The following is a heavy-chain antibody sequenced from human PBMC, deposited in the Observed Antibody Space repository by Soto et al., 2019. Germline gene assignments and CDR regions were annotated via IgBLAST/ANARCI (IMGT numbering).Heavy chain of an antibody. CDR1: GFTFTSYA. CDR2: INGGSGNT. CDR3: ARVPPWGNSAGDYSLQHYDS. V-gene: IGHV1-3*01. D-gene: IGHD3-16*01. J-gene: IGHJ4*02. Sequence: ASVKVLCTTSGFTFTSYAIHLLRQAPGQRPQWMGWINGGSGNTKYSQDFQGRVPFTRDTFATTAYLELSSLRSEDTAVYYCARVPPWGNSAGDYSLQHYDSWGQGTPVTVSS.